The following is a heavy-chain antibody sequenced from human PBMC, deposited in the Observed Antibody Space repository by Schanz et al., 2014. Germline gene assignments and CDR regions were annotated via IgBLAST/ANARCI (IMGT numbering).Heavy chain of an antibody. J-gene: IGHJ4*02. CDR2: VYMSAAST. V-gene: IGHV3-66*01. CDR3: AKDTGYCHGGACYCFEY. Sequence: EVQLVESGGGLVQPGGSLRLSCAASGFTVSSNYMSWVRQAPGKGLEWVSTVYMSAASTRYADSVKGRFIISRDSSKSTLYLQVNSLRPEDTAVYFCAKDTGYCHGGACYCFEYWGLGILVTVSS. CDR1: GFTVSSNY. D-gene: IGHD2-8*02.